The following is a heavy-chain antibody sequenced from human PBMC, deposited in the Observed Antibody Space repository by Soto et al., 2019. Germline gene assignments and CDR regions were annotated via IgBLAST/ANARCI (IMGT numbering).Heavy chain of an antibody. V-gene: IGHV4-59*01. CDR1: GGSISSYY. D-gene: IGHD4-17*01. CDR3: ARLGLTTVTVFDY. CDR2: IYYSGST. Sequence: SETLSLTCTVSGGSISSYYWSWIRQPPGKGLEWIGYIYYSGSTNYNPSLKSRVTISVDTSKNQFSLKLSSVTAADTAVYYCARLGLTTVTVFDYWGQGTLVTVSS. J-gene: IGHJ4*02.